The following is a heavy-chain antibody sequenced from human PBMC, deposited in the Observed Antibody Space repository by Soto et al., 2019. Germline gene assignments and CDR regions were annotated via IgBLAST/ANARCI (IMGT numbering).Heavy chain of an antibody. V-gene: IGHV3-13*01. Sequence: GGSLRLSCAASGFTFSSYYMHWVRQATGKGLEWVSAIGTAGDTYYPGSVKGRFTISRENAKNSLYLQMNSLRAGDTAVYYCARSRGPRIAARPGYYFDYWGQGTLVTVSS. CDR2: IGTAGDT. CDR3: ARSRGPRIAARPGYYFDY. CDR1: GFTFSSYY. J-gene: IGHJ4*02. D-gene: IGHD6-6*01.